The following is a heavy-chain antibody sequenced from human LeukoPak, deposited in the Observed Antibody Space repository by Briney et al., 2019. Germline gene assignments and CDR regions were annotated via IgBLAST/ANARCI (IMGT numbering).Heavy chain of an antibody. J-gene: IGHJ4*02. D-gene: IGHD4-17*01. V-gene: IGHV3-73*01. CDR2: IRTKTNNYAK. CDR1: GFTFSVSA. CDR3: SRLDYGFDS. Sequence: GGSLRLSCAASGFTFSVSAIHWVRQAPGKGLEWVGRIRTKTNNYAKAYGASVKGRFTVSRDDSRNMAYLQMNDLKIEDTAFYYCSRLDYGFDSWGQGTLVTVSS.